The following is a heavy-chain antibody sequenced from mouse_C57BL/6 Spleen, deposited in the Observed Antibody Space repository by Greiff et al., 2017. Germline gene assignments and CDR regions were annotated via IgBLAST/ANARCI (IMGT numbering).Heavy chain of an antibody. D-gene: IGHD2-2*01. CDR3: ARDQGYGDWYFDV. CDR1: GYSITSGYY. V-gene: IGHV3-6*01. CDR2: ISYDGSN. Sequence: ESGPGLVKPSQSLSLTCSVTGYSITSGYYWNWIRQFPGNKLEWMGYISYDGSNNYNPSLKNRITITRDTSKNQFFLKLNSVTTEDTATYYCARDQGYGDWYFDVWGTGTTVTVSS. J-gene: IGHJ1*03.